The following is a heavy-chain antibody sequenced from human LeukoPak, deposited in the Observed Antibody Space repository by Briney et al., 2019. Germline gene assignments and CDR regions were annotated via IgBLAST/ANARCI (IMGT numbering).Heavy chain of an antibody. Sequence: GGSLRLSCAASGFTFDDYAMHWVRHAPGKGLEWVSGISWNSGSIGYADSVKGRFTISRDNAKNSLYLQMNSLRAEDMALYYCAKGGDYGDYYAGFDYWGQGTLVTVSS. CDR2: ISWNSGSI. J-gene: IGHJ4*02. V-gene: IGHV3-9*03. CDR1: GFTFDDYA. CDR3: AKGGDYGDYYAGFDY. D-gene: IGHD4-17*01.